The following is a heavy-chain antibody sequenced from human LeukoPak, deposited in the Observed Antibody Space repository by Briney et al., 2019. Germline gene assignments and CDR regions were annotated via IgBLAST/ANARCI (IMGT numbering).Heavy chain of an antibody. CDR2: IYTSGST. J-gene: IGHJ4*02. Sequence: SETLSLTCTVSGGSISSYYWSWIRQPAGKGLEWIGRIYTSGSTNYNPSLKSRVTMSVDTSKNQFSLKLSSVTAADTAVYYCARLIYSGSYPRFDYWGQGTLVTVSS. CDR3: ARLIYSGSYPRFDY. D-gene: IGHD1-26*01. CDR1: GGSISSYY. V-gene: IGHV4-4*07.